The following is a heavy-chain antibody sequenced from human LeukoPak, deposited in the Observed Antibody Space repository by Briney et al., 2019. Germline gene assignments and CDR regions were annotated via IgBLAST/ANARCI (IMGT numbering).Heavy chain of an antibody. CDR2: MNPNSGNT. Sequence: GESLKISCKGSGYSFTSYWIGWVRQATGQGLEWMGWMNPNSGNTGYAQKFQGRVTMTRNTSISTAYMELSSLRSEDTAVYYCARDLVEEAAAGKGAVRFDPWGQGTLVTVSS. J-gene: IGHJ5*02. CDR1: GYSFTSYW. V-gene: IGHV1-8*02. D-gene: IGHD6-13*01. CDR3: ARDLVEEAAAGKGAVRFDP.